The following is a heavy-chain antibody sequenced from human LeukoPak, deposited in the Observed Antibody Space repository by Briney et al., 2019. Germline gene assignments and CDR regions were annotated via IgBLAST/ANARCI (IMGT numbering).Heavy chain of an antibody. CDR1: GFTFSSCS. CDR3: ARDGYYYDSSGYRLIAFDI. V-gene: IGHV3-48*02. J-gene: IGHJ3*02. CDR2: ITTSSTI. D-gene: IGHD3-22*01. Sequence: GGSLRLSCAASGFTFSSCSMNWVRQAPGKGLEWVSYITTSSTIYYADSVKGRFTISRDNAKNSLYLQMNSLRDEATAVYYCARDGYYYDSSGYRLIAFDIWGQGTMVTVSS.